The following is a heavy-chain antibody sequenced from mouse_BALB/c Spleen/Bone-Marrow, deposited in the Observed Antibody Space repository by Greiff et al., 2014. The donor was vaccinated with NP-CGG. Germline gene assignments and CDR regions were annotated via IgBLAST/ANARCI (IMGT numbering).Heavy chain of an antibody. Sequence: QVQLQQSGAELVKPGASVKLSRKASGYTFTSYYMYWVKQRPGQGLEWFGEINPSNGGTNFNEKFKNKATLTVDKSSSTAYMQLGSLTSEDSAVYYCSRGRRDALDYWGQGTSVTVSS. CDR3: SRGRRDALDY. J-gene: IGHJ4*01. CDR1: GYTFTSYY. V-gene: IGHV1S81*02. CDR2: INPSNGGT.